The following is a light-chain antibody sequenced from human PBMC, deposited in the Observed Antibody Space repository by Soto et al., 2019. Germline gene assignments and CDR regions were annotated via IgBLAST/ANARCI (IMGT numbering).Light chain of an antibody. CDR3: HHYNKWSLT. CDR1: QSVSID. CDR2: GAS. Sequence: EIVMTQSPATLSVSPGERATLSCRASQSVSIDLAWYQQTPGQAPRLLIYGASTRATGIPVRFSGSASGTDLTLTISCLKTEDFNVYSCHHYNKWSLTFGQGTKVEIK. V-gene: IGKV3-15*01. J-gene: IGKJ1*01.